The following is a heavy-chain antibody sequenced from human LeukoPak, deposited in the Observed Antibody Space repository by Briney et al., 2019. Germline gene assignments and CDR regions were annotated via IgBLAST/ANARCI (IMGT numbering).Heavy chain of an antibody. Sequence: ASVKVSCKASGYAFTSYYMHWVRQAPGQGLEWMGIINPSGGSTGYAQKFQGRVTMTRDTSTSTVYMELSSLRSEDTAVYYCARGGNYYDSSGYYMDYWGQGTLVTVSS. D-gene: IGHD3-22*01. V-gene: IGHV1-46*01. CDR3: ARGGNYYDSSGYYMDY. CDR1: GYAFTSYY. J-gene: IGHJ4*02. CDR2: INPSGGST.